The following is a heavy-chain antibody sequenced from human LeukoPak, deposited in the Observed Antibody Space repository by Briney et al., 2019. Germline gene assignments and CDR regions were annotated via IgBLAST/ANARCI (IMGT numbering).Heavy chain of an antibody. CDR1: GFTFVSYN. J-gene: IGHJ6*03. D-gene: IGHD1-1*01. V-gene: IGHV3-48*01. Sequence: GGSLRLSCAASGFTFVSYNMNWVRQAPGKGLEWDGYISSSSSLIYYAGSVKGRFTVSRDSAKRSLYLQMNILRAEDTAVYYCARDGNRDGDMDVWDKGTTVTVSS. CDR2: ISSSSSLI. CDR3: ARDGNRDGDMDV.